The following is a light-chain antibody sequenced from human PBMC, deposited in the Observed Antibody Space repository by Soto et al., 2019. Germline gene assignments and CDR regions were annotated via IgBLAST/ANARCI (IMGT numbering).Light chain of an antibody. J-gene: IGLJ2*01. Sequence: QSVLTQPPSASGTPGQRVTISCSGSSSNIGRNTVNWYQQLPGTAPKLLIYSNNQRPSGVPDRFSGSKSGTSASLAISGLQSEDEADYYCAAWDDSLHGLVFGGGTKLTVL. V-gene: IGLV1-44*01. CDR2: SNN. CDR1: SSNIGRNT. CDR3: AAWDDSLHGLV.